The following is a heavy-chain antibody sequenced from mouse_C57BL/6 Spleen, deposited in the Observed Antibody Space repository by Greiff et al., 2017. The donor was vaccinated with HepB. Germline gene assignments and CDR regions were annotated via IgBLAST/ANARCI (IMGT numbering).Heavy chain of an antibody. V-gene: IGHV1-50*01. D-gene: IGHD2-5*01. Sequence: QVQLQQPGAELVKPGASVKLSCKASGYTFTSYWMQWVKQRPGQGLEWIGEIDPSDSYTNYNQKFKGKATLTVDTSSSTAYMQLSSLTSEDSAVYYCARRSYYSNYEWYFDVWGTGTTVTVSS. CDR1: GYTFTSYW. CDR3: ARRSYYSNYEWYFDV. CDR2: IDPSDSYT. J-gene: IGHJ1*03.